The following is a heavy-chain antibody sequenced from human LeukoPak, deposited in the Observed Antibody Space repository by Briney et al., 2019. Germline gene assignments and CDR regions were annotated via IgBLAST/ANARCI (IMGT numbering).Heavy chain of an antibody. D-gene: IGHD3-16*02. J-gene: IGHJ6*02. Sequence: SETLSLTCTVYGGSISSGGYYWSWIRQHPGKGLEWIGYIYYSGSTYYNPSLKSQVTISVDTSKNQFSLKLSSVTAADTAVYYCARGPSPWDYVWGSYRPNYGMDVWGQGTTVTVSS. CDR2: IYYSGST. V-gene: IGHV4-30-4*08. CDR1: GGSISSGGYY. CDR3: ARGPSPWDYVWGSYRPNYGMDV.